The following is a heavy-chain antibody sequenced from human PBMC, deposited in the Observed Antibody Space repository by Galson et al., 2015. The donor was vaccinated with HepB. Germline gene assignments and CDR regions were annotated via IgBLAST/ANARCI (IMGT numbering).Heavy chain of an antibody. V-gene: IGHV3-23*01. D-gene: IGHD3-16*02. J-gene: IGHJ4*02. CDR2: ISGSGGSA. CDR1: GFTFGNNA. CDR3: VYLLWGTYRSFDH. Sequence: SLRLSCAASGFTFGNNAMSWVRQAPGQGLEWVSTISGSGGSASYVDSVKGRFTISRDNSKNTLYLQMNSLRAEDTAVYYCVYLLWGTYRSFDHWGQGTLVTVSS.